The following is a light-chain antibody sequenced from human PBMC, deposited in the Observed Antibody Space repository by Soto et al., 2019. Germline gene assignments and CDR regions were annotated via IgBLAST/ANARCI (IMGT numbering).Light chain of an antibody. CDR3: QQSYKTPRT. V-gene: IGKV1-39*01. Sequence: DIQVTQSPVSLSSSLVDIVTITCRASQNINIYLNWYQQKPGKAPKLLIYAASSLQSGVPSRFSGSASGTDFSLTINSLQPEDFATYYCQQSYKTPRTFGQGTKVDIK. CDR1: QNINIY. CDR2: AAS. J-gene: IGKJ1*01.